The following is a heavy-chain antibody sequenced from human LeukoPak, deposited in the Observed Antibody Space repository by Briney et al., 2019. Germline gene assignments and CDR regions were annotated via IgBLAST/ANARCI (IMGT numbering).Heavy chain of an antibody. CDR2: IYYSGST. V-gene: IGHV4-30-4*01. CDR3: ARDRPYCSSTSRHSPLYYYYGMDV. D-gene: IGHD2-2*01. J-gene: IGHJ6*02. Sequence: PSETLSLTCTVSGGSISSGDYYWSWIRQPPGKGLEWIGYIYYSGSTYYNPSLKSRVTISVDTSKNQFSLKLSSVTAADTAVYYCARDRPYCSSTSRHSPLYYYYGMDVWGQGTTVTVSS. CDR1: GGSISSGDYY.